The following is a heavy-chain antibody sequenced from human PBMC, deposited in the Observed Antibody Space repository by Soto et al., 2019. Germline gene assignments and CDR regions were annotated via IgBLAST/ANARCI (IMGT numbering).Heavy chain of an antibody. J-gene: IGHJ3*02. CDR1: GFTFSTSA. Sequence: GGSLRLSCAASGFTFSTSAMTWVRQAPGKGLEWVSTISGGGGSTYYADSVKGRFTISRDNPKDTLYMQMNSLRAEDMAIYYCARGLRGLVVTQAFDIWGQGIMVTVSS. CDR3: ARGLRGLVVTQAFDI. D-gene: IGHD2-2*01. V-gene: IGHV3-23*01. CDR2: ISGGGGST.